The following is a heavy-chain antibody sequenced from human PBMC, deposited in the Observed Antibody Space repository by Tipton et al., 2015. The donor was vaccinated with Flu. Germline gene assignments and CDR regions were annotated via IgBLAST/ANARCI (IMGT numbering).Heavy chain of an antibody. CDR1: GGSINSYY. J-gene: IGHJ5*02. Sequence: TLSLTCSFSGGSINSYYWGWIRQPPGTGLEWIGTIYSSGSTHFNPSLWSRVTISVDTSKNQFSVTLVSVTAADTAVYYCARTYATINWFDPWRQGTLVTVSS. V-gene: IGHV4-39*01. D-gene: IGHD2-2*01. CDR2: IYSSGST. CDR3: ARTYATINWFDP.